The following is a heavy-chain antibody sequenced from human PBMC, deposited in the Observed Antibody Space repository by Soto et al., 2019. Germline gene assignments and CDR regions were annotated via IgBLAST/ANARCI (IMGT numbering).Heavy chain of an antibody. CDR2: ISGSGGST. J-gene: IGHJ4*02. D-gene: IGHD3-22*01. V-gene: IGHV3-23*01. CDR3: AKDLGYYYDSSGYYFDY. Sequence: PGGSLRLSCAASGFTFSSYAMSWVRQAPGKGLEWVSAISGSGGSTYYADSVKGRFTISRDNSKNTLYLQMNSLRAEDTAVYYCAKDLGYYYDSSGYYFDYWGQGTLVTVSS. CDR1: GFTFSSYA.